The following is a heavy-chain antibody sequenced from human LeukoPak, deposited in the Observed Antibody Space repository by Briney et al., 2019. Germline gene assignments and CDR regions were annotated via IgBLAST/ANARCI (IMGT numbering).Heavy chain of an antibody. D-gene: IGHD6-19*01. CDR1: GFIFSSYA. Sequence: YPGGSLRLSCAASGFIFSSYAMSWVRQAPGKGLEWVSAISGSGGSTYYADSVKGRFTISRDNSKNTLYLQMNSLRAEDTAVYYCAKAGWAENYYSDYGMDVWAQGTTVTVSS. CDR3: AKAGWAENYYSDYGMDV. CDR2: ISGSGGST. J-gene: IGHJ6*02. V-gene: IGHV3-23*01.